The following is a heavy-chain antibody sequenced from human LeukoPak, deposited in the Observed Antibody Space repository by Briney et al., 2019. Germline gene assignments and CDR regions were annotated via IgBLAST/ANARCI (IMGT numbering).Heavy chain of an antibody. CDR3: ARGYYYDSSGYYYVRPPEY. Sequence: GGSLRLSCEDSGFPLRSNYITWVRQAPPKGLEGVSVFYNAASTYYADSVKGRLTISRDNHENTLYLQMNSLRAEDPAVYYRARGYYYDSSGYYYVRPPEYWGQGTLVTVSS. J-gene: IGHJ4*02. V-gene: IGHV3-66*01. CDR2: FYNAAST. D-gene: IGHD3-22*01. CDR1: GFPLRSNY.